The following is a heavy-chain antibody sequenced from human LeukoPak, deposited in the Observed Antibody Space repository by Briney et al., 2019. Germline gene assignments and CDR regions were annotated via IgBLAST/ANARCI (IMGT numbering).Heavy chain of an antibody. CDR3: AGDGGYEDLSGMDV. CDR2: INPNSGGT. J-gene: IGHJ6*02. CDR1: GYTFTGYY. D-gene: IGHD5-12*01. V-gene: IGHV1-2*02. Sequence: ASVKVSCKASGYTFTGYYMHWVRQAPGQGLEWMGWINPNSGGTNYAQKFQGRVTMTRDTSISTAYMELSRLRSDDTAVYYCAGDGGYEDLSGMDVWGQGTTVTVSS.